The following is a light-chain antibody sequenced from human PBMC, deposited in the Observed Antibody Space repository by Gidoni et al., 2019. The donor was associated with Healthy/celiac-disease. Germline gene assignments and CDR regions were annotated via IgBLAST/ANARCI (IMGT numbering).Light chain of an antibody. V-gene: IGKV3-20*01. J-gene: IGKJ1*01. Sequence: EIVLTQSPGTLSLSPGESATLSCRASHSVSSSYLAWYQQKPGQAPRLLIYGASSRATGIPDRFSGSGSGTDFTLTISRLEPEDFAVYYCQQYGSSPPTFGQGTKVEIK. CDR1: HSVSSSY. CDR2: GAS. CDR3: QQYGSSPPT.